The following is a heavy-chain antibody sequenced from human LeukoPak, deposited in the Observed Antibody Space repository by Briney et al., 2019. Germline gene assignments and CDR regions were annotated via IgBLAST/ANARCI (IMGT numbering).Heavy chain of an antibody. D-gene: IGHD1-7*01. CDR1: GCTFSSYA. Sequence: PVKVSCKASGCTFSSYAISWVRQAPGQGLELMGTIIPIFGTANYAQKFQGRVTITADESTSTAYMELSSLRSEDTAVYYCACNWNYRIELAPYRPPKSWGQGTLVTVSS. V-gene: IGHV1-69*13. J-gene: IGHJ4*02. CDR2: IIPIFGTA. CDR3: ACNWNYRIELAPYRPPKS.